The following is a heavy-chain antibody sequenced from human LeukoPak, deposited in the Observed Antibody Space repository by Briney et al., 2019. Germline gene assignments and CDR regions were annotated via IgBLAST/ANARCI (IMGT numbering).Heavy chain of an antibody. CDR2: INPNSGGT. CDR3: AREAITGTTANDAFDI. J-gene: IGHJ3*02. CDR1: GYTFTGYY. V-gene: IGHV1-2*02. D-gene: IGHD1-7*01. Sequence: ASVKVSCKASGYTFTGYYMHWVRQAPGQGLEWMGWINPNSGGTNYAQKFQGRVTMTRDTSISTAYMELSRPRSDDTAVYYCAREAITGTTANDAFDIWGQGTMVTVSS.